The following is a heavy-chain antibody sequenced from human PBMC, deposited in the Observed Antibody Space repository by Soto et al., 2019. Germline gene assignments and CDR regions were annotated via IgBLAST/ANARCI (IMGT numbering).Heavy chain of an antibody. CDR1: GFTFSNYA. Sequence: GGSLRLSCAASGFTFSNYAMHWVRQAPGKGLEWVAVISYDGSNKYYADSVKGRFTISRDNSKNTLYLQMNSLRVEEDTAVYYCARDRREFNFFEYWGQGTLVTVSS. J-gene: IGHJ4*02. CDR2: ISYDGSNK. V-gene: IGHV3-30-3*01. D-gene: IGHD3-10*01. CDR3: ARDRREFNFFEY.